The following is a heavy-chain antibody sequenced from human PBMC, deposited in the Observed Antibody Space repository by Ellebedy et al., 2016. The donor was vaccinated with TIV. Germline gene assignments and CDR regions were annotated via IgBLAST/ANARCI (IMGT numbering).Heavy chain of an antibody. D-gene: IGHD3-9*01. CDR3: ARSRDWFYGMDV. CDR2: ISFTGST. J-gene: IGHJ6*02. CDR1: GGSFSGYF. Sequence: SETLSLTXAVYGGSFSGYFWSWIRQSPGKGLEYLGYISFTGSTNYNPSLKSRVTISVDTSKSQFSLRLSAVTAADTAVYYCARSRDWFYGMDVWGQGTTVTVSS. V-gene: IGHV4-59*13.